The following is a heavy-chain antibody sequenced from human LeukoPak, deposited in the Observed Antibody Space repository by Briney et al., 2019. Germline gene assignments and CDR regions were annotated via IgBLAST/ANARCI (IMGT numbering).Heavy chain of an antibody. CDR3: AKEGGYNITSEKWFDP. CDR2: LSGSGSNT. V-gene: IGHV3-23*01. Sequence: GSLRLSCAASGFTFTDYAMTWVRHTPGKGLEWVSGLSGSGSNTYYTDSVKGRFTISRDNSKNTLYLQMNSLRAEDTAVYYCAKEGGYNITSEKWFDPWGQGTLVTVSS. D-gene: IGHD5-24*01. J-gene: IGHJ5*02. CDR1: GFTFTDYA.